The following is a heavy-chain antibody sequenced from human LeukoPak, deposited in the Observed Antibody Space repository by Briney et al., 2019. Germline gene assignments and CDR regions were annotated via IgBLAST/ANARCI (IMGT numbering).Heavy chain of an antibody. CDR2: IYTSGST. J-gene: IGHJ3*02. V-gene: IGHV4-61*02. D-gene: IGHD3-22*01. Sequence: SQTLSLTCTASGGSISSGSYYWSWIRQPAGKGLEWIGRIYTSGSTNYNPSLKSRVTISVDTSKNQFSLKLSSVTAADTAVYYCARDSVGYYDSSGYSIWGQGTMVTVSS. CDR3: ARDSVGYYDSSGYSI. CDR1: GGSISSGSYY.